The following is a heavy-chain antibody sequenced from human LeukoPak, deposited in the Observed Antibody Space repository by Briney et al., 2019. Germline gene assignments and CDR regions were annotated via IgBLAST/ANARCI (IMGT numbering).Heavy chain of an antibody. CDR3: ARDGGANAFDI. J-gene: IGHJ3*02. CDR1: GGSFSGYY. CDR2: ISHSEST. D-gene: IGHD3-16*01. Sequence: SETLSLTCAVYGGSFSGYYWSWIRQPPGKGLEWIGEISHSESTNYNPSLKSRVTISLDTSKNQFSLKLSSVTAADTAVYYCARDGGANAFDIWGQGTMVTVSS. V-gene: IGHV4-34*01.